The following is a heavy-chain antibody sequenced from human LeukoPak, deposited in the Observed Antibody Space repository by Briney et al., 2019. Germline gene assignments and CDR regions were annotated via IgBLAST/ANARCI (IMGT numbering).Heavy chain of an antibody. V-gene: IGHV3-48*01. J-gene: IGHJ4*02. CDR2: ISSFSGTI. CDR3: ATAWNRGIAAQDY. Sequence: GGSLRLSCAASGFTFRTYNMNWVRQAPGKGLEWLSYISSFSGTIYYADSVKGRFTISRDNAKNSLYLQMSSLRAEDTAVYYCATAWNRGIAAQDYWGQGTLVTVSS. CDR1: GFTFRTYN. D-gene: IGHD6-6*01.